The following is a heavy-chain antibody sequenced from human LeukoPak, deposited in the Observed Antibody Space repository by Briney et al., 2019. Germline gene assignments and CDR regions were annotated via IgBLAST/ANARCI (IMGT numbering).Heavy chain of an antibody. CDR2: IYYSGST. D-gene: IGHD6-19*01. CDR3: ATSGYSSGWYDVLSYYYYYMDV. J-gene: IGHJ6*03. Sequence: PSETLSLTCTVSGGSISSSSYYWGWIRQPPGKGLEWIGSIYYSGSTYYNPSLKSRVTISVDTSKNQFSLKLSSVTAADTAVYYCATSGYSSGWYDVLSYYYYYMDVWGKGTTVTVSS. V-gene: IGHV4-39*07. CDR1: GGSISSSSYY.